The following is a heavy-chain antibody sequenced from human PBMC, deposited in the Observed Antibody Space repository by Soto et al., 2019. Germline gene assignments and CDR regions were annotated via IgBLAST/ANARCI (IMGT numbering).Heavy chain of an antibody. D-gene: IGHD3-10*01. CDR1: GFTFSDYY. J-gene: IGHJ5*02. CDR2: ISSSSSYT. V-gene: IGHV3-11*06. Sequence: QVQLVESGGGLVKPGGSLRLSCAASGFTFSDYYMSWIRQAPGKGLEWVSYISSSSSYTNYADPVKGRFTISRDNAKTSVYLQMNSLRADDTAVYYCARAGRYYGSDLDRWFDHWGQGTLVTVSS. CDR3: ARAGRYYGSDLDRWFDH.